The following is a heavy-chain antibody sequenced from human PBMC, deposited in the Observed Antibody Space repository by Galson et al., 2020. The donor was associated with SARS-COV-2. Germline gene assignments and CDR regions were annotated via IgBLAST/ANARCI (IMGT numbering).Heavy chain of an antibody. CDR3: ARGAYSSSWYGEINWFDP. CDR1: GGSFSGYY. Sequence: SQASETLSLTCAVYGGSFSGYYWSWIRQPPGKGLEWIGEINHSGSTNYNPSLKSRVTISVDTSKNQFSLKLSSVTAADTAVYYCARGAYSSSWYGEINWFDPWGQVTLVTVSS. J-gene: IGHJ5*02. D-gene: IGHD6-13*01. CDR2: INHSGST. V-gene: IGHV4-34*01.